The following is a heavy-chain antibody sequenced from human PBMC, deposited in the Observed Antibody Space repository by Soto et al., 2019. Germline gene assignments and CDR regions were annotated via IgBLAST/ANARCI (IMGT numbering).Heavy chain of an antibody. D-gene: IGHD1-26*01. Sequence: ASVKVSCKASGYIFTGYFSQWLRQAPGQGLEWMGWINPNTSATNYAQKFQGRVTMPRHTPLGTAYLYLTSLRPNHTALSYFVRITWGLDHFYGMDVWGQGTTVTVSS. V-gene: IGHV1-2*02. CDR3: VRITWGLDHFYGMDV. CDR1: GYIFTGYF. J-gene: IGHJ6*02. CDR2: INPNTSAT.